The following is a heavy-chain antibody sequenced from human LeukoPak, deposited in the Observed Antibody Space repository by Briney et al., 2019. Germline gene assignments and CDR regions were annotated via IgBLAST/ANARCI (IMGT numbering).Heavy chain of an antibody. CDR3: ARTGHSSTSGNDY. CDR1: GGSFSGYY. V-gene: IGHV4-34*01. D-gene: IGHD6-13*01. Sequence: SETLSLTCAVYGGSFSGYYWSWIRQPPGKGLEWIGEINHSGSTNYNPSLKSRVTISVDTSKNQFSLKLSSVTAADTAVYYCARTGHSSTSGNDYWGQGTLVTVSS. J-gene: IGHJ4*02. CDR2: INHSGST.